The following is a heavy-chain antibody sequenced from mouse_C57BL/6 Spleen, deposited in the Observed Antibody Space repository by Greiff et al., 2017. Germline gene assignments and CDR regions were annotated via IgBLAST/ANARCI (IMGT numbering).Heavy chain of an antibody. CDR2: ILPGSGST. D-gene: IGHD2-4*01. CDR1: GYTFPGYW. Sequence: QVQLQQSGAELMKPGASVKLSCKATGYTFPGYWIEWVKQRPGHGLEWIGEILPGSGSTNYNEKFKGKATFTADTYSNTAYMQLSSLTTEDSAIYYSARSPDDDDVSGYFDVWGTGTMVTVSA. V-gene: IGHV1-9*01. J-gene: IGHJ1*03. CDR3: ARSPDDDDVSGYFDV.